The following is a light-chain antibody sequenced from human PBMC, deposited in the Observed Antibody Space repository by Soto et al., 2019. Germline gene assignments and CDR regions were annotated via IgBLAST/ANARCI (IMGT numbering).Light chain of an antibody. CDR2: KAS. Sequence: DIQITQSPSTLSASVGDRVTITCRASQSISSWLAWYQQKPGKAPNLLIHKASTLLSGVPSRFSGSGSGTEFTLTISSLHPDDFATYYCQQYNTHRAWTFGQGTKVEIK. CDR3: QQYNTHRAWT. J-gene: IGKJ1*01. V-gene: IGKV1-5*03. CDR1: QSISSW.